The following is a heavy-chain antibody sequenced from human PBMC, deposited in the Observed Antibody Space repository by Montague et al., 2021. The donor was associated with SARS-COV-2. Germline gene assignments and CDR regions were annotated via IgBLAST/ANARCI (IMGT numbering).Heavy chain of an antibody. V-gene: IGHV4-39*07. D-gene: IGHD3-22*01. CDR2: IYYSGST. J-gene: IGHJ6*02. CDR3: ARDTRITMLVVVNRYGMDV. CDR1: GGVISSSSYY. Sequence: SETLSLTCTVSGGVISSSSYYWGWIRQPPGKGLEWIGSIYYSGSTYYXXXVKSRVTISVDTSKNQFSLKLSSVTAADTAVYYCARDTRITMLVVVNRYGMDVWGQGTTVTVSS.